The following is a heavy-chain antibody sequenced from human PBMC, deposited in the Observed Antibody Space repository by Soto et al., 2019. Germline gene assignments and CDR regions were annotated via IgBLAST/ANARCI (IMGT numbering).Heavy chain of an antibody. CDR2: IIPIFGTA. J-gene: IGHJ4*02. Sequence: SVKVSCKASGGTFSSYAISWVRQAPGQGLEWMGGIIPIFGTANYAQKFQGRVTITADESTSTAYMELSSLRSEDTAVYYCARVGFIAAAGRFDYPGQAPLVTVSS. D-gene: IGHD6-13*01. V-gene: IGHV1-69*13. CDR3: ARVGFIAAAGRFDY. CDR1: GGTFSSYA.